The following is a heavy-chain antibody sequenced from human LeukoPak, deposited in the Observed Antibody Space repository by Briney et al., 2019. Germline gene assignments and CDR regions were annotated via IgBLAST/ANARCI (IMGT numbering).Heavy chain of an antibody. Sequence: ASVKASCKASGYTFTGYYMHWVRQAPGQGLEWMGWINPNSGGTNYAQKFQGRVTMTRDTSISTAYMELSRLRSDDTAVYYCARGTHYYYYYYMDVWGKGTTVTVSS. J-gene: IGHJ6*03. V-gene: IGHV1-2*02. CDR2: INPNSGGT. CDR3: ARGTHYYYYYYMDV. CDR1: GYTFTGYY.